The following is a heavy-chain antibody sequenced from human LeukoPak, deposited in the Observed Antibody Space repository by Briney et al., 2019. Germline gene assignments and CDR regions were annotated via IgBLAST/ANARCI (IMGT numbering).Heavy chain of an antibody. V-gene: IGHV1-46*01. CDR1: GYTFTGYY. Sequence: GASVKVSCKASGYTFTGYYMHWVRQAPGQGLEWVGLIYPSGGWTNYAQKFQGRVTMTTDTSTSTVYMELSSLRSEDTAIYYCARDVPHNCFDPWGQGTLVTVSP. CDR3: ARDVPHNCFDP. J-gene: IGHJ5*02. CDR2: IYPSGGWT.